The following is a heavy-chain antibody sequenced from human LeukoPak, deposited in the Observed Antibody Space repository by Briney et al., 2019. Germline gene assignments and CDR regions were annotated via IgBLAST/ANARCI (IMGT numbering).Heavy chain of an antibody. V-gene: IGHV3-49*04. D-gene: IGHD6-13*01. CDR1: GFTFGDYA. J-gene: IGHJ4*02. CDR3: TQSGQQLVLVYFDY. CDR2: IRSKAYGGTT. Sequence: PGRSLRLSCTASGFTFGDYAMSWVRQAPGKGLEWVGFIRSKAYGGTTEYAASVKGRFTISRDDSKSIAYLQMNSLKTEDTAVYYCTQSGQQLVLVYFDYWGQGTLVTVFS.